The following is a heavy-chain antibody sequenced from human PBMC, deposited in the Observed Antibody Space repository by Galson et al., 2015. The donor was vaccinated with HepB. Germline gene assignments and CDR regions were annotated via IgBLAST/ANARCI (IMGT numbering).Heavy chain of an antibody. J-gene: IGHJ4*02. D-gene: IGHD3-22*01. V-gene: IGHV3-64D*06. Sequence: SLRLSCAASGFTFSSYAMHWVRQAPGKGLEYVSAISSTGGSTYYADSVKGRFTISRDNSKNTLYLQMSSLRAEDTAVYYCVNKAYYDSSGPKWGQGTLVTVSS. CDR1: GFTFSSYA. CDR2: ISSTGGST. CDR3: VNKAYYDSSGPK.